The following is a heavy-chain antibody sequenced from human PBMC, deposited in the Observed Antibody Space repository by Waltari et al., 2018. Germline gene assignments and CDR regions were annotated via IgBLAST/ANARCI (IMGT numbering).Heavy chain of an antibody. CDR3: ARDSYDSSGYYYGDY. J-gene: IGHJ4*02. CDR1: AFPAGTTY. V-gene: IGHV3-53*01. D-gene: IGHD3-22*01. Sequence: EVQLVESGGGLIQPGGSLRLSCAASAFPAGTTYVPWVPQPPGKGLEWVSTIYYNERTDYADSVKGRFTISRDTAKNTLFLQMNSLRAEDTAVYYCARDSYDSSGYYYGDYWGQGTLVTVSS. CDR2: IYYNERT.